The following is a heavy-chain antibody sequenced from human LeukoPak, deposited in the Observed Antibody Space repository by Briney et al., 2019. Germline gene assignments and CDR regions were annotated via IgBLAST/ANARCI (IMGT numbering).Heavy chain of an antibody. CDR2: ISSSGSTI. Sequence: GGSLRLSCAASGFTFSSYEMNWVRQAPGKGLEWVSYISSSGSTIYYAVSVNGRFTISRDNAKNSRYLQMNSLRAEDTAVYYCARGPSWDIVVVPAAMILFDYWGQGTVVTVSS. CDR1: GFTFSSYE. J-gene: IGHJ4*02. D-gene: IGHD2-2*01. CDR3: ARGPSWDIVVVPAAMILFDY. V-gene: IGHV3-48*03.